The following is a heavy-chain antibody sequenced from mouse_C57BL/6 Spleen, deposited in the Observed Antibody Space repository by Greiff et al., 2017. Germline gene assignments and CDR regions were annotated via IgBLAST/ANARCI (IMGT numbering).Heavy chain of an antibody. CDR3: ARVDTTVVEDY. D-gene: IGHD1-1*01. CDR2: IHPNSGST. Sequence: QVQLQQPGAELVKPGASVKLSCKASGYTFTSYWMHWVKQRPGQGLEWIGMIHPNSGSTNYNEKFKSKATLTVDKSSSTAYMQLNSLTSEDSAVYYCARVDTTVVEDYWGQGTTLTVSS. V-gene: IGHV1-64*01. J-gene: IGHJ2*01. CDR1: GYTFTSYW.